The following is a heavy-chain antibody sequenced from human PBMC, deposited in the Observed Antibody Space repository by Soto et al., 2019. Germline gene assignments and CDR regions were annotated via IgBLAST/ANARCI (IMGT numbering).Heavy chain of an antibody. J-gene: IGHJ6*02. V-gene: IGHV4-59*08. CDR2: IFYRGST. D-gene: IGHD2-21*02. CDR1: GLSTSSCY. Sequence: LRFTKNFSGLSTSSCYWSGSLQPPGKGLEWIGHIFYRGSTEYNPSLKSRVTISVDTSKTQFSLKLSSVTAADTAVDDCARHGKKVTWYDGMDILGQGTRV. CDR3: ARHGKKVTWYDGMDI.